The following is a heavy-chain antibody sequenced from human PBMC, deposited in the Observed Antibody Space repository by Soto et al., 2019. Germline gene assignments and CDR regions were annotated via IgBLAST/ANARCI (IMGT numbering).Heavy chain of an antibody. CDR2: ISYDGSNT. Sequence: PVGSLRLSCAASGFTFSSYAMHWVRQAPGKGLEWVAVISYDGSNTYYADSVKGRFTISRDNSKNTVYLQMNSLRGEDTAVYYCAIVSIQLWLQDYYYGMDVWGQGTTVTVSS. D-gene: IGHD5-18*01. V-gene: IGHV3-30*03. CDR3: AIVSIQLWLQDYYYGMDV. CDR1: GFTFSSYA. J-gene: IGHJ6*02.